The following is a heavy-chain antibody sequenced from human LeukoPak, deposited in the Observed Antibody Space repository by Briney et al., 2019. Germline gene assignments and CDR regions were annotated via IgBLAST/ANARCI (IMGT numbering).Heavy chain of an antibody. Sequence: PGGSLRLSCAASGFTFSNAWMSWVRQAPGKGLEWVGRIKSKTDGGTTDYAAPVKGRFTISRDDSKNTLYLQMNRLNTEDTAVYYCTTLKDIVVVVAATPDYYYYYMDVWGKGTTVTVSS. V-gene: IGHV3-15*01. D-gene: IGHD2-15*01. CDR2: IKSKTDGGTT. CDR3: TTLKDIVVVVAATPDYYYYYMDV. J-gene: IGHJ6*03. CDR1: GFTFSNAW.